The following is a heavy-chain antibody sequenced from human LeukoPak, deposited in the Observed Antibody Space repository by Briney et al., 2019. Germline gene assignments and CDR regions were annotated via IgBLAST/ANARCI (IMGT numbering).Heavy chain of an antibody. Sequence: GESLRLSCAASGFTFSSFSMNWVRQAPGKGLEWVSYISSSSSTIYYADSVKGRFTISRDNAKNSLYLQMNSLRAEDTAVYYCARDKKLGCSGGSCPFDYWGQGTLVTVSS. CDR3: ARDKKLGCSGGSCPFDY. D-gene: IGHD2-15*01. CDR2: ISSSSSTI. J-gene: IGHJ4*02. V-gene: IGHV3-48*04. CDR1: GFTFSSFS.